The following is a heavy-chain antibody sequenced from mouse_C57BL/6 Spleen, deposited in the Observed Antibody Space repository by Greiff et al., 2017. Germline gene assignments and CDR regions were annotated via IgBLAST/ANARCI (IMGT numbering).Heavy chain of an antibody. CDR1: GYTFTSYW. Sequence: QVQLQQPGTELVKPGASVKLSCKASGYTFTSYWMHWVKQRPGQGLEWIGNINPSNGGTNYNAKFQSKATLTVDKSSSTAYMQLSSLTSEDSAVYYCAREGGQLRLGADWGQGTLVTVSA. CDR2: INPSNGGT. CDR3: AREGGQLRLGAD. V-gene: IGHV1-53*01. D-gene: IGHD3-2*02. J-gene: IGHJ3*01.